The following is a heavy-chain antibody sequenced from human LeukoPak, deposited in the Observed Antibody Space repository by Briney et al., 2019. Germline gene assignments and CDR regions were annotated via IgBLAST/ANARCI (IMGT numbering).Heavy chain of an antibody. V-gene: IGHV3-33*01. D-gene: IGHD3-22*01. CDR3: TRGDYYDTSGYYFLFDY. CDR1: GFPFRSYG. Sequence: GGSLRLSCTASGFPFRSYGMHWVRQAPGKGLVWVTVIWPDGSIKYYADSVKGRFTVSRDNSKNTVYLQMNSLKTEDTAVYYCTRGDYYDTSGYYFLFDYWGQGTLVTVSS. J-gene: IGHJ4*02. CDR2: IWPDGSIK.